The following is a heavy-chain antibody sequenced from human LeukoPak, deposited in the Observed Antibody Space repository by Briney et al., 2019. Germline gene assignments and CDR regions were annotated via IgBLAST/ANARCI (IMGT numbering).Heavy chain of an antibody. D-gene: IGHD1-26*01. CDR1: GFTFSSYA. V-gene: IGHV3-23*01. J-gene: IGHJ4*02. CDR3: ARPLYSGSYSPGY. Sequence: PGGSLRLSCAASGFTFSSYAMSWVRQAPGKGLEWVSAISGSGGSTYYAGSVKGRFTISRDNSKNTLYLQMNSLRAEDTAVYYCARPLYSGSYSPGYWGQGTLVTVSS. CDR2: ISGSGGST.